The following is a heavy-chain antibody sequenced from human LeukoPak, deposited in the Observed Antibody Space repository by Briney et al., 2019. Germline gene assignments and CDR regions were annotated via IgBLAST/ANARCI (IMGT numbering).Heavy chain of an antibody. CDR1: GGSLSGSY. CDR2: INHSGTT. V-gene: IGHV4-34*01. Sequence: SETLSLTCAVSGGSLSGSYCNWIRQTPGKGLEWIGEINHSGTTNYNPSLKSRVAISVDTSNNQFSLRLTSVTAADTAVDYCARDPCSSFSCPSRYWGQGTQVTVSS. J-gene: IGHJ4*02. D-gene: IGHD6-19*01. CDR3: ARDPCSSFSCPSRY.